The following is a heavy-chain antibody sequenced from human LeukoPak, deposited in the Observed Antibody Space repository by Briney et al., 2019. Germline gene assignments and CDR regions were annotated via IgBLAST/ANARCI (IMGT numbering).Heavy chain of an antibody. V-gene: IGHV1-18*01. CDR3: ARAQAQAYGSGSYYIPVISGSDY. CDR1: GYTFTSYA. CDR2: ISAYNGDT. J-gene: IGHJ4*02. D-gene: IGHD3-10*01. Sequence: ASVKVSCKASGYTFTSYAIGWVRQAPGQGLEWMGRISAYNGDTNYAQKFQGRVTMTTDTSTSTAYMELRSLRSDDTAVYYCARAQAQAYGSGSYYIPVISGSDYWGQGTLVTVSS.